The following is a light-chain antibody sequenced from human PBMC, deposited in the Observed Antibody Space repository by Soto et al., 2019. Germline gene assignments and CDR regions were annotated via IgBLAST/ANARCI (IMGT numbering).Light chain of an antibody. CDR1: SRDIGIYNY. CDR3: SSYAGNNNFV. V-gene: IGLV2-14*01. Sequence: QSVLTQPASVSGTPGQSITISCTGTSRDIGIYNYVSWYQHHPDKAPKLLLYEVSNRPSGVSDRFSGSKSGNTASLTISGLQPEDEADYYCSSYAGNNNFVFGGGTKLTVL. CDR2: EVS. J-gene: IGLJ2*01.